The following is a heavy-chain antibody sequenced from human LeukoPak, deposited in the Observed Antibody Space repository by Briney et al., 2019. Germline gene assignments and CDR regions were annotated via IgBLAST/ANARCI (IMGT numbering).Heavy chain of an antibody. CDR2: IYYSGST. CDR3: ARTEADCSGGSCYSAAFDI. CDR1: GGSISSYY. D-gene: IGHD2-15*01. V-gene: IGHV4-59*01. J-gene: IGHJ3*02. Sequence: PSETLSLTCTVSGGSISSYYGSWIRQPPGKGLEWIGYIYYSGSTNYNPSLKSRVTISVDTSKNQFSLKLSSVTAADTAVYYCARTEADCSGGSCYSAAFDIWGQGTMVTVSS.